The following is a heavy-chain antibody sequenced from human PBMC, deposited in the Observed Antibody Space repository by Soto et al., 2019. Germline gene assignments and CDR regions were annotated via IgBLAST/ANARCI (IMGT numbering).Heavy chain of an antibody. D-gene: IGHD3-22*01. CDR1: GFTFSSYG. CDR2: IWYDGSNK. Sequence: LRLSCAASGFTFSSYGMHWVRQAPGKGLEWVAVIWYDGSNKYYADSVKGRFTISRDNSKNTLYLQMNSLRAEDTAVYYCARGALIVVRAFDIWGQGTMVTVSS. V-gene: IGHV3-33*01. CDR3: ARGALIVVRAFDI. J-gene: IGHJ3*02.